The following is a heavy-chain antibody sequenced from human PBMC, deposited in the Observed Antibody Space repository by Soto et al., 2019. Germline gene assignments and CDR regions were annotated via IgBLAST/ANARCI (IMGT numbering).Heavy chain of an antibody. CDR1: GFSLSTYW. CDR2: ISYDGSKI. CDR3: ARDGEDVLRNIPGDAFDI. V-gene: IGHV3-30-3*01. Sequence: PGGSLRLSCAASGFSLSTYWMSWVRQAPGKGLEWVAVISYDGSKIYYADSVKGRFTISRDNSKNTLYLQVNSLTAEDTAVYFCARDGEDVLRNIPGDAFDIWGQGTMVTVSS. J-gene: IGHJ3*02. D-gene: IGHD3-3*01.